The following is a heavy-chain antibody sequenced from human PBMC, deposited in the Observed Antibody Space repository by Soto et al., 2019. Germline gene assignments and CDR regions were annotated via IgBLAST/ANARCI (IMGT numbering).Heavy chain of an antibody. V-gene: IGHV6-1*01. D-gene: IGHD1-26*01. CDR2: TYYRSKWST. J-gene: IGHJ4*02. CDR1: GDSVSSKSAT. CDR3: AGALAGSYDY. Sequence: SQTLSLTCAISGDSVSSKSATWNWIRQSPSRGLEWLGRTYYRSKWSTDYAVSVKGRITVSPDTSKNQFSLRLNSVTPEDTAVYYCAGALAGSYDYWGQGTLVTVSS.